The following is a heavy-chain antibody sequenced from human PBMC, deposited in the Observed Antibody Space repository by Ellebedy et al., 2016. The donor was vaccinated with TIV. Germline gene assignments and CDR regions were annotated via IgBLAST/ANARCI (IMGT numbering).Heavy chain of an antibody. Sequence: PGGSLRLSCAASGFTVTGSPMNWVRQAPGKGLEWVSTIFNIDNRDYGNNDYTDSVKGRFTVSRDSPKNTLYLQMNSLRAEDTAVYYCARATQWLTFDYWGQGILVTVSS. CDR3: ARATQWLTFDY. CDR2: IFNIDNRDYGNN. D-gene: IGHD6-19*01. V-gene: IGHV3-53*01. J-gene: IGHJ4*02. CDR1: GFTVTGSP.